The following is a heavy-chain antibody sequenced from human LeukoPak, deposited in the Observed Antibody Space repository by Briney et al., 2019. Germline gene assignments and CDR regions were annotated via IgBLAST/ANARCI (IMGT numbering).Heavy chain of an antibody. D-gene: IGHD5-18*01. J-gene: IGHJ6*03. V-gene: IGHV1-8*01. CDR2: MNPNSGNT. Sequence: GASVKVSCKASGYTFTSYDINWVRQATGQGLEWMGWMNPNSGNTGYAQKFQGRVTVTRNTSISTAYMELSSLRSEDTAVYYCARDDGSRGYSYGDYYYYYYMDVWGKGTTVTVSS. CDR3: ARDDGSRGYSYGDYYYYYYMDV. CDR1: GYTFTSYD.